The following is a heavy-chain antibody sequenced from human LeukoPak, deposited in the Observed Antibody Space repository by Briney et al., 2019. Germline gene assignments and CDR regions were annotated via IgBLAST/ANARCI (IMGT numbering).Heavy chain of an antibody. J-gene: IGHJ5*02. D-gene: IGHD3-22*01. Sequence: GGSLRLSCATSGFTFSNAWMNWVRQAPGKGLEWVGRIRSNSDGETIDYAAPVKGRFTLSRDDSKTTLYLQMNSLQTEDTAVYYCATDFYDSTWGQGTLVTVSS. V-gene: IGHV3-15*07. CDR2: IRSNSDGETI. CDR1: GFTFSNAW. CDR3: ATDFYDST.